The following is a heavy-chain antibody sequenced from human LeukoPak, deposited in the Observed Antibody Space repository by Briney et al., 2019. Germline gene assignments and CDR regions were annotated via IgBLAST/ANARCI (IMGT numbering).Heavy chain of an antibody. CDR2: VYHSGST. Sequence: SGTLSLTCAVSGGSISSINWWSWVRQPPGKGLEWIGEVYHSGSTNYNPSLKSRVTISVDKSKNQFSLKLSSVTAADTAVYYCARDGGPTTVTISGEWYFDYWGQGTLVTVSS. D-gene: IGHD4-17*01. CDR1: GGSISSINW. CDR3: ARDGGPTTVTISGEWYFDY. J-gene: IGHJ4*02. V-gene: IGHV4-4*02.